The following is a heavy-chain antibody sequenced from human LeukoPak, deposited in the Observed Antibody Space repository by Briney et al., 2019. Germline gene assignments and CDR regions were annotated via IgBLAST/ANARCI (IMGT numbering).Heavy chain of an antibody. Sequence: PGGSLRLSCAASGFTFSSYGMHWVRQAPGKGLEWVSVIYSGGSTYYADSVKGRFTISRDNSKNTLYLQMNSLRAEDTAVYYCARVPAIGPDAFDIWGQGTMVTVSS. CDR1: GFTFSSYG. CDR2: IYSGGST. CDR3: ARVPAIGPDAFDI. D-gene: IGHD5-18*01. V-gene: IGHV3-66*01. J-gene: IGHJ3*02.